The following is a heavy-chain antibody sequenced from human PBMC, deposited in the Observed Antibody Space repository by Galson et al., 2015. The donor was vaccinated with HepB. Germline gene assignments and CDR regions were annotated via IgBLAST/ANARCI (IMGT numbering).Heavy chain of an antibody. J-gene: IGHJ4*02. V-gene: IGHV4-4*02. CDR2: AYHSGGT. CDR1: GDSISNDRW. CDR3: ARAKAGRGYFDY. D-gene: IGHD3-10*01. Sequence: TLSLTCAVSGDSISNDRWWSWVRQPPGEGLEWIGEAYHSGGTNYRPSLKSRVTISVDKSKNQFSLKLTSVTAADTAVYYCARAKAGRGYFDYWGQGTLVTVSS.